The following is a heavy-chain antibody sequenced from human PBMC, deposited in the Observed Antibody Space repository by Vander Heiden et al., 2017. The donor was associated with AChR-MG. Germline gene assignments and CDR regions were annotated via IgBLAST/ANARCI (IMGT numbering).Heavy chain of an antibody. V-gene: IGHV2-5*02. CDR1: GFSLSTSGVG. J-gene: IGHJ5*02. Sequence: QITLKESGPTLVKPTQTLTLTCTFSGFSLSTSGVGVGWIRQPPGKALEWLALIYWDDDKRYSPSLKSRLTITKDTSKNQVVLTMTNMDPVDTATYYCAHRRREQWRVTRSGWFDPWGQGTLVTVSS. D-gene: IGHD6-19*01. CDR3: AHRRREQWRVTRSGWFDP. CDR2: IYWDDDK.